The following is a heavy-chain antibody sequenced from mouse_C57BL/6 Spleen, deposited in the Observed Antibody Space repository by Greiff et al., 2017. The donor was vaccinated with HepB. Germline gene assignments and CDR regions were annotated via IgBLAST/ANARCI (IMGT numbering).Heavy chain of an antibody. D-gene: IGHD2-2*01. CDR1: GFTFSNYW. CDR3: TNYGYDETWFAY. V-gene: IGHV6-3*01. J-gene: IGHJ3*01. CDR2: IRLKSDNYAT. Sequence: EVKVEESGGGLVQPGGSMKLSCVASGFTFSNYWMNWVRQSPEKGLEWVAQIRLKSDNYATHYAESVKGRFTISRDDSKSSVYLQMNNLRAEDTGIYYCTNYGYDETWFAYWGQGTLVTVSA.